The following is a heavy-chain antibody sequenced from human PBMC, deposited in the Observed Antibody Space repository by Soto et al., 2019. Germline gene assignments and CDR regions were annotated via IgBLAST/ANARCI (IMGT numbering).Heavy chain of an antibody. CDR1: GFTFSSYA. Sequence: EVQLLESGGGLVQPGGSLRLSCSASGFTFSSYAVAWIRQAPGKGLEWVSVIGADGINIHYADSVKGRFTMSRDNTDNTLFLQMNSLRIEDTTIYYCAKYSTTDASRYFAFWGQGTLVTVSS. V-gene: IGHV3-23*01. J-gene: IGHJ4*02. CDR2: IGADGINI. CDR3: AKYSTTDASRYFAF. D-gene: IGHD1-1*01.